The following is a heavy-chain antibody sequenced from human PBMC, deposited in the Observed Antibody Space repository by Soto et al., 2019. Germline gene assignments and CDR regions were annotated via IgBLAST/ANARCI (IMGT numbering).Heavy chain of an antibody. V-gene: IGHV3-21*01. J-gene: IGHJ6*02. Sequence: EVQLVESGGGRFKLGGSLGLSCVASGFTLSGYTINWVGRAPGKGLEWVSYISGPSIYIYSADSVKGRFTISRDNAKSAVYLQMNSLRAEDTAVYYCARGFRNGFNVWGQGTTVSVSS. CDR1: GFTLSGYT. CDR3: ARGFRNGFNV. CDR2: ISGPSIYI. D-gene: IGHD2-8*01.